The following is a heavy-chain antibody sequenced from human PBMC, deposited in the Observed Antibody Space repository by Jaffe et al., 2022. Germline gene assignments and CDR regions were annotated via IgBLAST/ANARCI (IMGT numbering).Heavy chain of an antibody. CDR1: GFTFSGSA. J-gene: IGHJ4*02. D-gene: IGHD1-26*01. CDR2: IRSKANNYAT. Sequence: EVQLVESGGGLVQPGGSLKLSCVASGFTFSGSAMHWVRQASGKGLEWVGRIRSKANNYATSYDASVKGRFTISRDDSRNTAYLQMNSLKTEDTAVYYCTRRGTLANTGIDYWGQGTLVTVSS. CDR3: TRRGTLANTGIDY. V-gene: IGHV3-73*02.